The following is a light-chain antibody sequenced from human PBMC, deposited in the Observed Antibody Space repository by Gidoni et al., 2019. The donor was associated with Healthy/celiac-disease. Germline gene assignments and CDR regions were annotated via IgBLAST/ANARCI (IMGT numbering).Light chain of an antibody. CDR1: SSAVGGYHH. CDR3: SSYTSSSTYV. V-gene: IGLV2-14*03. J-gene: IGLJ1*01. CDR2: DVS. Sequence: QSALTQPASVSVSPGQSITISCTGTSSAVGGYHHVSWYQQHPGKAPKLMIYDVSTRPSGVSNRFSAAKSGNTASLTISGLQAEDEADYYCSSYTSSSTYVFGTGTKVTVL.